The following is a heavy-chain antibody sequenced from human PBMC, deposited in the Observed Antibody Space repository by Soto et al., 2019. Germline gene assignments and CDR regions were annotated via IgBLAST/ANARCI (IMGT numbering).Heavy chain of an antibody. V-gene: IGHV3-74*01. CDR1: GFTFSSYW. CDR3: ARDLGDDFWSGSPVTYFDY. D-gene: IGHD3-3*01. Sequence: GGSLRLSCAASGFTFSSYWMHWVRQAPGKGLVWVSRINSDGSSTSYADSVKGRFTISRDNAKNTLYLQMNSLRAEDTAVYYCARDLGDDFWSGSPVTYFDYWGQGTLVTVSS. J-gene: IGHJ4*02. CDR2: INSDGSST.